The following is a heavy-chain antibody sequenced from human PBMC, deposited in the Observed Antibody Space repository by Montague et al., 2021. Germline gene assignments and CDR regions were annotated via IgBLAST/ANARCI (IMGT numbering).Heavy chain of an antibody. J-gene: IGHJ6*02. CDR2: INIVGAT. CDR3: AREITGGSYAMDD. V-gene: IGHV3-13*01. D-gene: IGHD3-16*01. CDR1: GFAFNTYY. Sequence: SLRLSCAASGFAFNTYYMHWVRQPPGKGLEWVSAINIVGATFHFSSVKSRFSITREYANNSLHLQLNSLRAEDTAVYYCAREITGGSYAMDDWGRGTTVTVSS.